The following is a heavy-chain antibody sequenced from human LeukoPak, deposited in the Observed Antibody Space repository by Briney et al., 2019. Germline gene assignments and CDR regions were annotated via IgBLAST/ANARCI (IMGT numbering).Heavy chain of an antibody. CDR2: ISYDVNEK. V-gene: IGHV3-30*18. D-gene: IGHD3-22*01. J-gene: IGHJ4*02. CDR1: GFTFSSYG. Sequence: GVSLRLSCAASGFTFSSYGMHWVRQAPGKGLEWVAVISYDVNEKYYVDSVKGRFTISRDNSENTLYLQMNSLRAEDTAVYHCAKDGGTSGYYAGFVDYWGQGTMVTVSS. CDR3: AKDGGTSGYYAGFVDY.